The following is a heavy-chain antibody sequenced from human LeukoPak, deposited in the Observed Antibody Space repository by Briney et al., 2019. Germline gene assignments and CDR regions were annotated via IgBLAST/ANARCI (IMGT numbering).Heavy chain of an antibody. CDR2: ISGSGGST. Sequence: PGGSLRLSCAASGFTFSDYYMNWIRQAPGKGLEWVSAISGSGGSTYYADSVKGRFTISRDNSKNTLYLQMNSLRAEDTAVYYCAKDLGSSSWLDAFDIWGQGTMVTVSS. J-gene: IGHJ3*02. CDR3: AKDLGSSSWLDAFDI. V-gene: IGHV3-23*01. D-gene: IGHD6-13*01. CDR1: GFTFSDYY.